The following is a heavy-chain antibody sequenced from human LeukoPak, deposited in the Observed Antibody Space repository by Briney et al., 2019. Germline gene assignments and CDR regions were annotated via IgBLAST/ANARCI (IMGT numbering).Heavy chain of an antibody. CDR1: GFTFNNYN. Sequence: GGSLRLSCAASGFTFNNYNMNWVRQAPGKALEWVSSITSSGTYIFYADSVKGRFTISRDNAKNSLYLQMDSLGPEDTAVYYCARDPYSGNYGNYYYYYMDVWGKGTTVTISS. CDR2: ITSSGTYI. CDR3: ARDPYSGNYGNYYYYYMDV. D-gene: IGHD1-26*01. J-gene: IGHJ6*03. V-gene: IGHV3-21*01.